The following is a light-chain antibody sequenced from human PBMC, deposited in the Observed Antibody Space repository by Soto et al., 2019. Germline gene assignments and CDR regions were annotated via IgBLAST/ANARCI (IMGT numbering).Light chain of an antibody. CDR2: GAS. CDR3: QQYGSSPPWT. CDR1: QSVSSSY. Sequence: EIVLTQSPGTLSLSPGERATLSCRASQSVSSSYLAWYQQKPGQAPRLLIYGASSRATGIPDRFSGSGSGTDFTLTISRLEPEDFAVYYCQQYGSSPPWTFGQGTKVEPK. V-gene: IGKV3-20*01. J-gene: IGKJ1*01.